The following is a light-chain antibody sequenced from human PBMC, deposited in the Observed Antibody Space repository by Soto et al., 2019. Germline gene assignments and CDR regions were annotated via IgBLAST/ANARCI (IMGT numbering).Light chain of an antibody. J-gene: IGLJ7*01. V-gene: IGLV1-40*01. Sequence: QSVLTQPPSVSGAPGQRVTITCSGSGSNTGAGYDVHWYQHVPGMPPRLLIFGTTNRPSVVPDRFSGSKSGTSASLAITGVQAEDEADYYCQSYDTRLTAWVFGGGTQLTVL. CDR3: QSYDTRLTAWV. CDR2: GTT. CDR1: GSNTGAGYD.